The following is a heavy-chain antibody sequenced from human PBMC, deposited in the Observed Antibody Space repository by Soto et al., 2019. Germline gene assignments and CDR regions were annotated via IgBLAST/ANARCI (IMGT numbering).Heavy chain of an antibody. V-gene: IGHV6-1*01. D-gene: IGHD1-7*01. Sequence: QTLSLTCAISGDSVSSNSAAWNWIRQSPSRGLEWLGRTYYRSTRWYNDYAVSVKSRITVNPDTSKNQFSLHLNSVTPEDTAVYYFAGTTSLQWYYMDVWDKGTTVTVSS. CDR2: TYYRSTRWYN. CDR1: GDSVSSNSAA. CDR3: AGTTSLQWYYMDV. J-gene: IGHJ6*03.